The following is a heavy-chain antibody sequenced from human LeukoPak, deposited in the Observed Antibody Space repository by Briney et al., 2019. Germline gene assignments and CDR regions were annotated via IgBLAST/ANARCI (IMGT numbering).Heavy chain of an antibody. Sequence: PSETLSLTCTASGGSISSYYWSWIRQPPGKGLEWIGYIYYSGSTNYNPSLKSRVTISVDTSKNQFSLKLSSVTAADTAVYYCARHGPFPSFQVGYFDYWGQGTLVTVSS. D-gene: IGHD2/OR15-2a*01. CDR3: ARHGPFPSFQVGYFDY. CDR2: IYYSGST. V-gene: IGHV4-59*08. CDR1: GGSISSYY. J-gene: IGHJ4*02.